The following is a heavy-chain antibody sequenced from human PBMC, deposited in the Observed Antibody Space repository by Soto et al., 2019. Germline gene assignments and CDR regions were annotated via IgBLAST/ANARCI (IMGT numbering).Heavy chain of an antibody. CDR3: VRFYGDSVNGVKRSYFDF. CDR2: VYFVGNS. D-gene: IGHD4-17*01. J-gene: IGHJ4*02. Sequence: PSETLSLTCTVSGDSISSASYFWGWIRQPPGKGLEWIGSVYFVGNSYYNPSLKSRVSISVDASKNQFSLRLSSMTAADTGVYYCVRFYGDSVNGVKRSYFDFWGQGTLVTVSS. V-gene: IGHV4-39*01. CDR1: GDSISSASYF.